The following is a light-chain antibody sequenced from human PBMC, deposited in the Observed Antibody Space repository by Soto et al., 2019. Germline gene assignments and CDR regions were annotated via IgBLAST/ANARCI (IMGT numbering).Light chain of an antibody. Sequence: DIQMIQSPSSLSASVGDRVTITCRASQGISDDLGWYQQKPGKAPKRLIYAASTLQSGVPSRFSGSRSGTEFTLTISSLQPEDFATYYCLHHNSYLALTFGGGTKVETK. CDR1: QGISDD. J-gene: IGKJ4*01. V-gene: IGKV1-17*01. CDR3: LHHNSYLALT. CDR2: AAS.